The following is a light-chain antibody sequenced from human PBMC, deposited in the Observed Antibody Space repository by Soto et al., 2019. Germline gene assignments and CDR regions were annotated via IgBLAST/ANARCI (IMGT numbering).Light chain of an antibody. CDR3: QQYTYDPA. V-gene: IGKV1-27*01. Sequence: DIQMTQSPSSLSASVGDRVTITCRASQGISNYLAWYQQIPGKFPKLLISAASTLQSGVPSRFSGSGSGTDFTLTISNLQPEDVATYYGQQYTYDPAFGGATKVEFK. CDR1: QGISNY. CDR2: AAS. J-gene: IGKJ4*01.